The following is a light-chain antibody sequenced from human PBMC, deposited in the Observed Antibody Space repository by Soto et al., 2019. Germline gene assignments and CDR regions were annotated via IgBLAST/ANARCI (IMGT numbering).Light chain of an antibody. Sequence: DIQRTHSPSTLSGSLGERVTITCRASQTISSWLAWYQQKPGKAPKLLIYDASSLESGVPSRFSGSGSGTEFTLTISSLQPDDFATYYCQQYNSYSWTFGQGTKVDIK. V-gene: IGKV1-5*01. CDR1: QTISSW. J-gene: IGKJ1*01. CDR3: QQYNSYSWT. CDR2: DAS.